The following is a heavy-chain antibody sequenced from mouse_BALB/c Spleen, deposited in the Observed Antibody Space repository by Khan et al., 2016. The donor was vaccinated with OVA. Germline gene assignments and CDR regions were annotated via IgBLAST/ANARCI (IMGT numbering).Heavy chain of an antibody. J-gene: IGHJ2*01. D-gene: IGHD3-3*01. CDR3: SRRRDWYFDF. CDR2: IYWDDET. Sequence: QVTLKESGPGILQPSQTLSLTCSFSGFSLRTSGMGVSWIRQPSGKGLQWLAHIYWDDETRYNPSLKSRLTFSKDTSRNQVFLKITSEDTADTATSCCSRRRDWYFDFWGQGTTLTVSS. V-gene: IGHV8-12*01. CDR1: GFSLRTSGMG.